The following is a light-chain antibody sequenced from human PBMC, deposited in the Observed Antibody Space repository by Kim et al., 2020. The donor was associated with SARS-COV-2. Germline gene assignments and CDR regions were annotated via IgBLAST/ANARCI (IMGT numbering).Light chain of an antibody. Sequence: SASVAVRVTITGRASHISSSYLNWYQHKPGTAPKLLIYAASILQSGVPSKFSGSGVGADFSLTITDLRPDDSSTYYCQQSYKAPYTFGPGTKLEI. CDR1: HISSSY. CDR2: AAS. V-gene: IGKV1-39*01. CDR3: QQSYKAPYT. J-gene: IGKJ2*01.